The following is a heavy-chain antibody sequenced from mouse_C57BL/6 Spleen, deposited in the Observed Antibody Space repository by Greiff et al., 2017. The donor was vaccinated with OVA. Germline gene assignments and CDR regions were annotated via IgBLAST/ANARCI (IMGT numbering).Heavy chain of an antibody. D-gene: IGHD3-3*01. V-gene: IGHV1-81*01. J-gene: IGHJ2*01. CDR1: GYTFTSYG. Sequence: QVQLKESGAELARPGASVKLSCKASGYTFTSYGISWVKQRTGQGLEWIGEIYPRSGNTYYNEKFKGKATLTADKSSSTAYMELRSLTSEDSAVYFCARGDRGYFDYWGQGTTLTVSS. CDR2: IYPRSGNT. CDR3: ARGDRGYFDY.